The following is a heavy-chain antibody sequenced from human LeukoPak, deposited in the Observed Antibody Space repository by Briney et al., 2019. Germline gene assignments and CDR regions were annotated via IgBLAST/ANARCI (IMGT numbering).Heavy chain of an antibody. Sequence: GGSLRLSCAASGFTFSSYAMSWVRQAPGKGLEWVSAISGSGGSTYYADSVKGRFTISRDNSKNTLYLQMNSLRAEDTAVYYCARDHGGDSSGYDFDYWGQGTLVTVSS. CDR1: GFTFSSYA. J-gene: IGHJ4*02. CDR3: ARDHGGDSSGYDFDY. CDR2: ISGSGGST. D-gene: IGHD3-22*01. V-gene: IGHV3-23*01.